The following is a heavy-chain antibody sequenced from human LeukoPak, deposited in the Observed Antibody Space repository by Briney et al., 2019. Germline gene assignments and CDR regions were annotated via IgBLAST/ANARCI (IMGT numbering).Heavy chain of an antibody. CDR3: AAGSPVWFGEVGSARGDAFDI. V-gene: IGHV1-58*02. Sequence: GASVKLSCKASGFTFTSSAMQWVREARGQRLEWIGWIVVGSGNTNYAQKFQERVTITRDMSTSTAYMELSSLRSEDTAVYYCAAGSPVWFGEVGSARGDAFDIWGQGTMVTVSS. CDR1: GFTFTSSA. CDR2: IVVGSGNT. J-gene: IGHJ3*02. D-gene: IGHD3-10*01.